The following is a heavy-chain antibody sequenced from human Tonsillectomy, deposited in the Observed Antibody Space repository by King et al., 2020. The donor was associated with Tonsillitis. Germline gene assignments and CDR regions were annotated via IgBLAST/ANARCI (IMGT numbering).Heavy chain of an antibody. CDR3: ARDLLSISAGY. Sequence: VQLVESGGGLVQPGGSLRLSCATSGFTFSDYYMDLVRQAPGKGLEWFGRIRSKAASYTTEYAASVKGRFTISRDDSKNSLHLQMNSLKTEDTAVYYCARDLLSISAGYWGQGTLVTVSS. D-gene: IGHD2-15*01. CDR1: GFTFSDYY. V-gene: IGHV3-72*01. J-gene: IGHJ4*02. CDR2: IRSKAASYTT.